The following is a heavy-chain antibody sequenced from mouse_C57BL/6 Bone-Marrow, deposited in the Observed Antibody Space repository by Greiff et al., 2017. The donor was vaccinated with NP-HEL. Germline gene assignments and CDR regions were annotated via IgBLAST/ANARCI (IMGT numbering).Heavy chain of an antibody. J-gene: IGHJ4*01. V-gene: IGHV1-23*01. Sequence: VKLQQSGAELVRPGASVKLSCKASGYTFTDYEMHCVKQTPVHGLEWIGAIDPETCGTAYNQKFKGKATLTADKSSSTAYLELRSLTSEDSAVYYCTLFITTTYYAMDYWGQGTSVTVSS. CDR1: GYTFTDYE. CDR2: IDPETCGT. CDR3: TLFITTTYYAMDY. D-gene: IGHD1-1*01.